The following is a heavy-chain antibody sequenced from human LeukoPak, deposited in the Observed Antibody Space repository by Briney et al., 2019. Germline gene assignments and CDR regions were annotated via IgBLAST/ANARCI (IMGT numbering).Heavy chain of an antibody. CDR3: ARGRRGIVGATTLHY. D-gene: IGHD1-26*01. CDR1: GGSFSGYY. J-gene: IGHJ4*02. V-gene: IGHV4-34*01. Sequence: SETLSLTCAVYGGSFSGYYWSWIRQPPGKGLEWIGEINHSGSTNYNPSPKSRVTISVDTSKNQFSLKLSSVTAADTAVYYCARGRRGIVGATTLHYWGQGTLVTVSS. CDR2: INHSGST.